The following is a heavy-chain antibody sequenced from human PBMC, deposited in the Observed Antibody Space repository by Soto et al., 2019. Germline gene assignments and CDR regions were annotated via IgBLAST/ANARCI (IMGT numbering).Heavy chain of an antibody. CDR2: IDGGSGNT. D-gene: IGHD1-1*01. Sequence: QVQLVQSGAEVKKPGASVKVSCKASGYTFTSYGIHWVRQAPGQGLEWMGGIDGGSGNTKYSPKIQGRVTVTRDTSAITAYMELSSLRSEDTAVYYCARDRVLNGLFDYWGQGTLVTVS. J-gene: IGHJ4*02. CDR3: ARDRVLNGLFDY. V-gene: IGHV1-3*01. CDR1: GYTFTSYG.